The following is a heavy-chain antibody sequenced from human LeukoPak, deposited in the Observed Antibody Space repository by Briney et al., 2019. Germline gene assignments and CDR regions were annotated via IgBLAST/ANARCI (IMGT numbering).Heavy chain of an antibody. CDR3: ARDRGCSSTSCYMYYYYYYMDV. CDR2: IYASGST. J-gene: IGHJ6*03. V-gene: IGHV4-4*07. Sequence: SETLSLTCTVSGDSISSYYWSWIRQPAGKGLEWIGRIYASGSTNYNPSFKSRVTMSLDTSKNQFSLNLSSVTAADTAVYYCARDRGCSSTSCYMYYYYYYMDVWGKGTTVTVSS. D-gene: IGHD2-2*02. CDR1: GDSISSYY.